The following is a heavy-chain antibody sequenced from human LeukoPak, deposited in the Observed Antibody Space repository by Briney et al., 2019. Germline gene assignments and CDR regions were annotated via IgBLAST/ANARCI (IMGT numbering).Heavy chain of an antibody. CDR3: ARDGSSSGFDY. CDR2: ISAYNGNT. V-gene: IGHV1-18*01. J-gene: IGHJ4*02. CDR1: GYTFTHYG. Sequence: ASVTVSCKASGYTFTHYGFRWVRQAPGQGLEWMGYISAYNGNTKFAQKFQGRVTMTTDTSTSTAYMELRNLTSDDTAVYYCARDGSSSGFDYWGQGTLVIVTS. D-gene: IGHD6-6*01.